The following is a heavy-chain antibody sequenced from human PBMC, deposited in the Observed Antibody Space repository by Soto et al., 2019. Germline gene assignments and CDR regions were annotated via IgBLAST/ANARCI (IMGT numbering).Heavy chain of an antibody. CDR2: ISYDGSNK. CDR1: GFTFSSYA. Sequence: VQLVESGGGLVKPGGSLRLSCAASGFTFSSYAMHWVRQAPGKGLEWVAVISYDGSNKYYADSVKGRFTISRDNSKNTLYLQMNSLRAEDTAVYYCARAQTTVVTPDYWGQGTLVTVSS. V-gene: IGHV3-30-3*01. CDR3: ARAQTTVVTPDY. D-gene: IGHD4-17*01. J-gene: IGHJ4*02.